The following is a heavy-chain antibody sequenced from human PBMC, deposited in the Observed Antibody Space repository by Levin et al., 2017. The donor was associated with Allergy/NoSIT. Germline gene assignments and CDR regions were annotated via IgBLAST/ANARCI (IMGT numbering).Heavy chain of an antibody. CDR3: STGYSSGWYSGGVDY. D-gene: IGHD6-19*01. Sequence: LGESLKISCAASGFTFSSYWMHWVRQAPGKGLVWVSRINSDGSSTSYADSVKGRFTISRDNAKNTLYLQMNSLRAEDTAVYYCSTGYSSGWYSGGVDYWGQGSLVTVSS. CDR1: GFTFSSYW. CDR2: INSDGSST. V-gene: IGHV3-74*01. J-gene: IGHJ4*02.